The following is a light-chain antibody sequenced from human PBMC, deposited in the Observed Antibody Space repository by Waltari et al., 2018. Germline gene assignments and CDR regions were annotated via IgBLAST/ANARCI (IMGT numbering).Light chain of an antibody. Sequence: EIVLTQSPATLSLSPGERATLSCRASQSVSTLLAWYQQKPGQAPSLLIYDASNRATGIPARFSGSGSGTDFTLTISSLDPEDFAVYFCQQRSNWPLTFGGGTKVEIK. CDR3: QQRSNWPLT. CDR1: QSVSTL. V-gene: IGKV3-11*01. J-gene: IGKJ4*01. CDR2: DAS.